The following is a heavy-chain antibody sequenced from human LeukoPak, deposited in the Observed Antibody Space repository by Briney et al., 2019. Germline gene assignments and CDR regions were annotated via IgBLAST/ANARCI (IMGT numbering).Heavy chain of an antibody. CDR2: IYTSGST. V-gene: IGHV4-4*07. Sequence: SETLSLTCSVSGGSIRNYFWSWVRQRAGKGLERIGRIYTSGSTDYNPSLRSRVTMSVDTSRNQFSLRLTSMTAADTAVYYCARESKSYDGSGFYHDYWGQGTLVAVSS. J-gene: IGHJ4*02. CDR1: GGSIRNYF. D-gene: IGHD3-22*01. CDR3: ARESKSYDGSGFYHDY.